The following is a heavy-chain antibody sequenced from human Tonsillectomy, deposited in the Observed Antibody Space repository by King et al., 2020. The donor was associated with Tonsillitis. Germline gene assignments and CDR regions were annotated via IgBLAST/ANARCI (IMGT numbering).Heavy chain of an antibody. J-gene: IGHJ4*02. D-gene: IGHD3-22*01. CDR3: SSPKYFYDASGTDF. CDR2: MRRSVDSYAT. CDR1: GFSFRGSA. Sequence: VQLVESGGDLVQPGGSLTLSCAASGFSFRGSALHWVRQAFWKGLEWVGRMRRSVDSYATAYDEAVQGRFTISRDYSKNTAYLQMNSLKIEDTAVYYCSSPKYFYDASGTDFWGQGILVTVSS. V-gene: IGHV3-73*02.